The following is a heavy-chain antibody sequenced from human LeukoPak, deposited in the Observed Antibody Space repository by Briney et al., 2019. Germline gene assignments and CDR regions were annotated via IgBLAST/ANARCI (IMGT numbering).Heavy chain of an antibody. CDR3: ATSSGSYYNLYYYYGMDV. J-gene: IGHJ6*04. CDR1: GYTLTELS. Sequence: ASVKVSCKVSGYTLTELSMHWVRQAPGKGLEWMGGFDPEDGETIYAQKFQGRVTMTEDTSTDTAYMELSSLRSEDTAVYYCATSSGSYYNLYYYYGMDVWAKGPRSPSPQ. CDR2: FDPEDGET. D-gene: IGHD3-10*01. V-gene: IGHV1-24*01.